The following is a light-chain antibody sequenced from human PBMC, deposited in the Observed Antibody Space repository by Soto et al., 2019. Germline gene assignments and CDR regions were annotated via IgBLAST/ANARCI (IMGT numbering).Light chain of an antibody. CDR1: QSVSSN. CDR2: GAS. V-gene: IGKV3-15*01. J-gene: IGKJ3*01. Sequence: EIVMTQSPATLSVSPGERATLSCRASQSVSSNLAWYQQKPGQAPRLLIYGASTRATGIPARFGGSGSGTDFTLTITGLEPEDFAVYYCQQYGSPPDLITFGPGTKVDIK. CDR3: QQYGSPPDLIT.